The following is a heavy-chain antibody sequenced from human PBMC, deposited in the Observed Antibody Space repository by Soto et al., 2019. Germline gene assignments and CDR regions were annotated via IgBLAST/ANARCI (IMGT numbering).Heavy chain of an antibody. J-gene: IGHJ4*02. Sequence: SETLSLTCTVSGGSISSYYWSWIRQPPGKGLEWIGYIYYSGSTNYNPSLKSRVTISVDTSKNQFSLKLSSVTAADTAVYYCTRVATIFGVELDYWGQGTLGTVSS. D-gene: IGHD3-3*01. CDR1: GGSISSYY. V-gene: IGHV4-59*01. CDR2: IYYSGST. CDR3: TRVATIFGVELDY.